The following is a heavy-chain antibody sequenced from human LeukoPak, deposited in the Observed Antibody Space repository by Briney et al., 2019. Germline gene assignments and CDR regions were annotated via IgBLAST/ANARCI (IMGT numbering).Heavy chain of an antibody. J-gene: IGHJ4*02. V-gene: IGHV3-30*02. D-gene: IGHD3-10*01. CDR3: AICVLGFGELFPFDY. CDR1: GFTFSSYG. CDR2: IRYDGSNK. Sequence: GGSLRLSCAASGFTFSSYGMHWVRQAPGKGLEWVAFIRYDGSNKYYADSVKGRFTISRDNSKNTLYLQMNSLRAEDTAVYYCAICVLGFGELFPFDYWGQGTLVTVSS.